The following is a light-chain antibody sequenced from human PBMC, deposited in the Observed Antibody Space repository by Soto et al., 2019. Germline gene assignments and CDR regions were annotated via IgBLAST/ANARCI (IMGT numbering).Light chain of an antibody. J-gene: IGKJ2*01. V-gene: IGKV3-15*01. Sequence: DIVMTQSPATLSVSPGERTTLSCRASRSVTTSLAWYQQKPSQAPRLLIYGASTRATGIPARFSGSGSGTDFTLTISSLQSEDFAVYYCQQYDKWPQFTFGQGTKVEMK. CDR2: GAS. CDR3: QQYDKWPQFT. CDR1: RSVTTS.